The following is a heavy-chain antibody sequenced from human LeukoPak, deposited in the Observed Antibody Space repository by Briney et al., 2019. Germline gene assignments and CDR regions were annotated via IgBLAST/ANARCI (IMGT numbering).Heavy chain of an antibody. J-gene: IGHJ4*02. V-gene: IGHV3-30*02. Sequence: GGSLRLSCAASGFSFGFYGLHWVRQAPGKGLEWVAFIQFDGGDIFYADSVKGRFTISRDNSKNTLFLQMNSLRTDDTAMYYCAEDQQLEPFHYWGRGTLVTVSS. D-gene: IGHD1-1*01. CDR2: IQFDGGDI. CDR3: AEDQQLEPFHY. CDR1: GFSFGFYG.